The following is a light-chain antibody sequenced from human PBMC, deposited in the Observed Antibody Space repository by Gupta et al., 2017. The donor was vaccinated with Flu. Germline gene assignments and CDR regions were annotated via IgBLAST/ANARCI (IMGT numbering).Light chain of an antibody. J-gene: IGLJ1*01. CDR1: SSNLGSNY. Sequence: QSVLTQPPSASKTPGQRVTISCSGSSSNLGSNYVYWYQQLPGTAPKLLIYRNNQRPSGVTDRFSGSKSGTSAALAISGLRAEEEADYYCAAWDDSLSGSDVFGTGTKVTVL. V-gene: IGLV1-47*01. CDR2: RNN. CDR3: AAWDDSLSGSDV.